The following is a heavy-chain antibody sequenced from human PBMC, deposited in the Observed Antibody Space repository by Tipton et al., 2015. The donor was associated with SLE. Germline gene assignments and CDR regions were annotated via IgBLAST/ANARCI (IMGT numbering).Heavy chain of an antibody. D-gene: IGHD3-22*01. CDR2: IYHSGST. V-gene: IGHV4-34*01. CDR3: TRDPYYYDSSGSPYSY. J-gene: IGHJ4*02. Sequence: TLSLTCAVYGGSFSGYYWSWIRQPPGKGLEWIGSIYHSGSTYYNPSLKSRVTISVDTSKNQFPLKLNSVTAADTAVYYCTRDPYYYDSSGSPYSYWGQGTLVTVSS. CDR1: GGSFSGYY.